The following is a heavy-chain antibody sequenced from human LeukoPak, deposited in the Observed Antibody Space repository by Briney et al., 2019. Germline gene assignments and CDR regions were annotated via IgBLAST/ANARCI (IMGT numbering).Heavy chain of an antibody. V-gene: IGHV3-74*01. Sequence: GGSLRLSCAASGSTFSKYWMLWVRQAPGKGLESVSRINTDRTVTTYADSVKGRFTVSRDNADNTMFLQMNSVRDEDTAVYYCATKQWLAPPPDSWGQGTPVTVSS. D-gene: IGHD6-19*01. J-gene: IGHJ4*02. CDR1: GSTFSKYW. CDR3: ATKQWLAPPPDS. CDR2: INTDRTVT.